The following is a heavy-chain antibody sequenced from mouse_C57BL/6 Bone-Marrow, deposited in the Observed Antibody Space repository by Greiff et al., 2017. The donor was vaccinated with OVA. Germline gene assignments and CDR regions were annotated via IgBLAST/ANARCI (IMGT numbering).Heavy chain of an antibody. D-gene: IGHD2-5*01. CDR3: TIKGSNYTWFAY. V-gene: IGHV1-64*01. CDR2: IHPNSGST. CDR1: GYTFTSYW. J-gene: IGHJ3*01. Sequence: QVQLQQPGAELVKPGASVKLSCKASGYTFTSYWMHWVKQRPGQGLEWIGMIHPNSGSTNYNEKFKSKATLTVDKSSSTAYMQLSSLTSYDSAVYYCTIKGSNYTWFAYWGHGALVTVSA.